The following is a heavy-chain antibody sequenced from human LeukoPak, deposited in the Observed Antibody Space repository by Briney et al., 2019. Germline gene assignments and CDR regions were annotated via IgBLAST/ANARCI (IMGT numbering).Heavy chain of an antibody. CDR1: GFTFSSYT. J-gene: IGHJ4*02. CDR3: AKDGGSSVVGATTPYFGY. D-gene: IGHD1-26*01. Sequence: KAGGSLRLSCAASGFTFSSYTMNWVRQAPGKGLEWVSSIISSSTYIYYADSVKGRFTISRDNAKNSLYLQMNSLRAEDMALYYCAKDGGSSVVGATTPYFGYWGQGTLVTVSS. V-gene: IGHV3-21*04. CDR2: IISSSTYI.